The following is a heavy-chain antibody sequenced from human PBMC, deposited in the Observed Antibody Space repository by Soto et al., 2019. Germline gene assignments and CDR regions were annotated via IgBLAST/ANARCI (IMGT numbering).Heavy chain of an antibody. CDR3: ARAGSSWAYYYYYGMDV. CDR1: GGSISSSSYY. CDR2: IYYSGST. J-gene: IGHJ6*02. Sequence: TVSGGSISSSSYYWGWIRQPPGKGLEWIGSIYYSGSTYYNPSLKSRVTISVDTSKNQFSLKLSSVTAADTAVYYCARAGSSWAYYYYYGMDVWGQGTTVTVSS. V-gene: IGHV4-39*01. D-gene: IGHD6-13*01.